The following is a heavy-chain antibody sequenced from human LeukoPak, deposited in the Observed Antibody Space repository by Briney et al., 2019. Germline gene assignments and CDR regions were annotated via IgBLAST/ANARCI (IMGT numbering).Heavy chain of an antibody. CDR1: GYTFTMYY. J-gene: IGHJ4*02. Sequence: GASVKVSFKASGYTFTMYYMHWVRQAPGQGLEWMGIINPSGGSTSYAQKFQGRVTMTRDTSTSTVYMELSSLRSEDTAVYYCARGREYYDSSGYSFDYWGQGTLVTVSS. CDR2: INPSGGST. D-gene: IGHD3-22*01. CDR3: ARGREYYDSSGYSFDY. V-gene: IGHV1-46*01.